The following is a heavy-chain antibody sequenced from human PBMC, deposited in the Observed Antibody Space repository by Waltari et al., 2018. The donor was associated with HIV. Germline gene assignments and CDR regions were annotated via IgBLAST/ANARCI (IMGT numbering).Heavy chain of an antibody. CDR2: ISGVDDT. CDR1: GFPFRNFA. CDR3: VRCGGFYYGTGLD. D-gene: IGHD3-10*01. V-gene: IGHV3-23*01. J-gene: IGHJ4*02. Sequence: ESGGGLVEPGGSVRLSCVASGFPFRNFAMTWVRQAPGKGLEWDSTISGVDDTYYADSVKGRFTISRDTSKNTVSLQMKRLRDDDTAFYYCVRCGGFYYGTGLDWGRGTLVTVSS.